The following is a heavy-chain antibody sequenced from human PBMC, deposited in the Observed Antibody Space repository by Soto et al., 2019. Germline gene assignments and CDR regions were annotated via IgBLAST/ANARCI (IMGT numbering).Heavy chain of an antibody. CDR1: GGSISSSSYY. D-gene: IGHD4-17*01. CDR2: IYYSGST. J-gene: IGHJ4*02. V-gene: IGHV4-39*02. CDR3: AREGMTTVTTSRAIDY. Sequence: SETLSLTCTVSGGSISSSSYYWGWIRQPPGKGLEWIGSIYYSGSTYYNPSLKSRVTISVDTSKNQFSLKLSSVTAADTAVYYCAREGMTTVTTSRAIDYWGQGTLVTVSS.